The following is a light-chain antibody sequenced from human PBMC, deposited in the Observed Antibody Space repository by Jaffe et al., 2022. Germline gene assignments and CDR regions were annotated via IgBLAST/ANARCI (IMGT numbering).Light chain of an antibody. J-gene: IGKJ4*01. Sequence: DIVMTQSPDSLALSLGERATINCKSSQSVFSSSVNKDYVAWHQQKPGQPPRLLIYSTSIRESGVPDRFSGSGSGTDFTLTISSLQAEDVAVYYCQQHYSAPLTFGGGTKVELK. CDR3: QQHYSAPLT. CDR1: QSVFSSSVNKDY. V-gene: IGKV4-1*01. CDR2: STS.